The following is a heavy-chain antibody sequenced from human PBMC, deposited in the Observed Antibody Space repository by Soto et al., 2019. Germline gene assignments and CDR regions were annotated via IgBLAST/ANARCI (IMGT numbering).Heavy chain of an antibody. V-gene: IGHV1-58*01. CDR3: AADATAGQQRWPSDY. J-gene: IGHJ4*02. CDR2: IAVGSGYT. Sequence: SVKVSCKASGFTFTSSAFPWVRQARGQRLEWIGWIAVGSGYTNYAPRVQDRVTLTRDMSTATTYMELSRLTSEDTAIYYCAADATAGQQRWPSDYGGQGTLVTFSS. D-gene: IGHD6-13*01. CDR1: GFTFTSSA.